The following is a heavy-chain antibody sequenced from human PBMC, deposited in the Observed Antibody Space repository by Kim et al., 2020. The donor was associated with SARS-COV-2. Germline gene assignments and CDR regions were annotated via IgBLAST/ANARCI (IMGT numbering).Heavy chain of an antibody. Sequence: SETLSLTCTVSGGSISSSSYYWGWIRQPPGKGLEWIGSIYYSGSTYYNPSLKSRVTISVDTSKNQFSLKLSSVTAADTAVYYCARHVPPYSSSWGGWFDPWGQGTLVTVSS. J-gene: IGHJ5*02. CDR3: ARHVPPYSSSWGGWFDP. CDR2: IYYSGST. D-gene: IGHD6-13*01. CDR1: GGSISSSSYY. V-gene: IGHV4-39*01.